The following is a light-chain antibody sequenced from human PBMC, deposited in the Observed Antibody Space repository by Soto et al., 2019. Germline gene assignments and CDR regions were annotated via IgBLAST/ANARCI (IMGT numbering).Light chain of an antibody. V-gene: IGKV3-20*01. J-gene: IGKJ1*01. CDR2: GAS. CDR1: QSIYSSY. CDR3: QQYGTSPWT. Sequence: EIVLTQSPGTLSLSPGERATLSCRASQSIYSSYLAWHQQKPGQAPRLLIHGASSSATGIPDRFSGSGSGTDFTLTISRLEPEDFAVYYCQQYGTSPWTFGQGTKVEIK.